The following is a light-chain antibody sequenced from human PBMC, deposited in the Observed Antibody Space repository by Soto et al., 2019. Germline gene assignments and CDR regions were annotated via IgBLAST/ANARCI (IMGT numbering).Light chain of an antibody. J-gene: IGKJ4*01. CDR2: ASS. V-gene: IGKV3-20*01. CDR1: QSVSSSY. CDR3: QQYGSSPLT. Sequence: EIVLTQSPGTLSLSPGERATLSCRASQSVSSSYLAWYQQKPGQAPRLLIYASSNRATGIPDRFSGSASGTDFTLTINRLEPEDFAVYYCQQYGSSPLTFGGGTKVDIK.